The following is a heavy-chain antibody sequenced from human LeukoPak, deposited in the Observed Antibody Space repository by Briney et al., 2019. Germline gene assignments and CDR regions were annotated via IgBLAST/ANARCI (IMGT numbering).Heavy chain of an antibody. V-gene: IGHV1-18*01. CDR2: ISGYNGNT. Sequence: ASVKVSCKASGYTFTSYGISWVRQAPGQGLEWMGWISGYNGNTYYEQKFQGRITMTTDTSTSTSDMELRSLRSDDTAVYYCARDLKMAYSSGRYSWGTGSSNDYWGQGTLVTVSS. J-gene: IGHJ4*02. CDR1: GYTFTSYG. CDR3: ARDLKMAYSSGRYSWGTGSSNDY. D-gene: IGHD6-19*01.